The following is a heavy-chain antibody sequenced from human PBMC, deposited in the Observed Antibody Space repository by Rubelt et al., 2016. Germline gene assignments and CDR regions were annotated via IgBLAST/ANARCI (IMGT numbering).Heavy chain of an antibody. CDR1: GGSFSNYY. CDR3: ARGVLAARPCDY. CDR2: INKSGNT. J-gene: IGHJ4*02. Sequence: MRRQQWGAGLFRPSQTLSLTCGVYGGSFSNYYWTWIRQPPGKGLEWIGDINKSGNTDYNPSLKSRVTISVDTSKNQFSLKLSSVTAADTAVYYCARGVLAARPCDYWGQGTLVTVSS. D-gene: IGHD6-6*01. V-gene: IGHV4-34*01.